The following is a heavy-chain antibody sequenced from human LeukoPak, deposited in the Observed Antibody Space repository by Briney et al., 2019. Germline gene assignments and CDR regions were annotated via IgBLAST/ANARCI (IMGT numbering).Heavy chain of an antibody. CDR2: MNPNSGNT. Sequence: ASVKVSCKASGGTFSSYAINWVRQATGQGLEWMGWMNPNSGNTGYAQKFQGRVTMTRNTSISTAYMEPSSLRSEDTAVYYCARSRHYYDSSGYYYEYYYYGMDVWGQGTTVTVSS. CDR3: ARSRHYYDSSGYYYEYYYYGMDV. CDR1: GGTFSSYA. J-gene: IGHJ6*02. V-gene: IGHV1-8*02. D-gene: IGHD3-22*01.